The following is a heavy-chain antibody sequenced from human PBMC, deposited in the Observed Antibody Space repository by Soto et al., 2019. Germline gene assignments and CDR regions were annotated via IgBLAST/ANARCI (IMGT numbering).Heavy chain of an antibody. CDR3: AKSLSAIPGDS. J-gene: IGHJ4*02. Sequence: EVQLVESGGGLVQSGGSLRLSCAASGFTFSSYWMSWVRQGPGKGPEWVANIKQDGSEIYYVDSVKGRFTISRDNAKSSLYLQMTSLRVEDTAVYHCAKSLSAIPGDSWGQGTLVTVSS. CDR2: IKQDGSEI. V-gene: IGHV3-7*05. CDR1: GFTFSSYW. D-gene: IGHD2-2*01.